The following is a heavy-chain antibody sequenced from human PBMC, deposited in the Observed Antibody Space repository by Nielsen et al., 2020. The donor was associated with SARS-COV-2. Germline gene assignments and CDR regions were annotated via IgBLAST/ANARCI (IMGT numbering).Heavy chain of an antibody. D-gene: IGHD3-3*01. CDR2: IYYSGST. V-gene: IGHV4-59*01. Sequence: SETLSLTCSVPGDSFSIYYWSWIRQPPGKGLEWIGYIYYSGSTNYNPSLESRVTISIDTSKHQFSLRLSSVTAADTAIYYCARERDFWSGYKAFEIWGQGTVVTVSS. J-gene: IGHJ3*02. CDR3: ARERDFWSGYKAFEI. CDR1: GDSFSIYY.